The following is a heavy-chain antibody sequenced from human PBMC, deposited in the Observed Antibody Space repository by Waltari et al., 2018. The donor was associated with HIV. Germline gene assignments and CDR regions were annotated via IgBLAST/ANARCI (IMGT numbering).Heavy chain of an antibody. V-gene: IGHV4-4*02. Sequence: QVQLQESGPGLVKPSGTLSLTCDVSGGSVSSDNRWSWVSQPPGEGLEWIGEISQSGITNYSPSLKSRVTISIDKSRNQFSLKLNSVTAADTAVYYCAREATSVTTSGGFDIWGQGTVVTVSS. CDR3: AREATSVTTSGGFDI. CDR1: GGSVSSDNR. CDR2: ISQSGIT. D-gene: IGHD4-17*01. J-gene: IGHJ3*02.